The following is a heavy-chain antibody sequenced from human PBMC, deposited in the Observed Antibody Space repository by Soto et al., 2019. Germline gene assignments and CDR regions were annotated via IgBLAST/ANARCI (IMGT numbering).Heavy chain of an antibody. V-gene: IGHV1-8*01. CDR1: GYTFTSYD. Sequence: ASVKVSCKASGYTFTSYDINWVRQATGQGLEWMGWMNPNSGNTGYAQKFQGRVTMTRNTSISTAYMELSSLRSEDTAVYYCARGXRHGITGTTYYYYGMDVWGQGTTVTVSS. CDR2: MNPNSGNT. CDR3: ARGXRHGITGTTYYYYGMDV. D-gene: IGHD1-7*01. J-gene: IGHJ6*02.